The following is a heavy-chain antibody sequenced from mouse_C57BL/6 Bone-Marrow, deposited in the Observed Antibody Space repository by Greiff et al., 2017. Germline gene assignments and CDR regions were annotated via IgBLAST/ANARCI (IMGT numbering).Heavy chain of an antibody. CDR1: GFTFSDYS. V-gene: IGHV5-12*01. Sequence: EVQVVESGGGLVQPGGSLKLSCAASGFTFSDYSMYWVRQTPEKRLEWVAYISNGGGSTYYPDTVKGLFTISRDNAKNTLYLQMSRLKSEDTAMYYCAREGRGYYFDYWGQGTTLTVSS. J-gene: IGHJ2*01. CDR2: ISNGGGST. CDR3: AREGRGYYFDY.